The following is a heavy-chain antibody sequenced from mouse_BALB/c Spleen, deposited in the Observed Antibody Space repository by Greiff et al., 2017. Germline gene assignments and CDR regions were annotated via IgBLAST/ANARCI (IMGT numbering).Heavy chain of an antibody. V-gene: IGHV2-4-1*01. D-gene: IGHD1-2*01. J-gene: IGHJ4*01. CDR3: ARSLHYYGSYAMDY. CDR2: IWSGGST. Sequence: VQLQQSGPGLVQPSQSLSITCTVSGFSLTSYGVHWVRQSPGKGLEWLGVIWSGGSTDYNAAFISRLSNSKDNSKSQVFFKMNSLQADDTAIYYCARSLHYYGSYAMDYWGQGTSVTVSS. CDR1: GFSLTSYG.